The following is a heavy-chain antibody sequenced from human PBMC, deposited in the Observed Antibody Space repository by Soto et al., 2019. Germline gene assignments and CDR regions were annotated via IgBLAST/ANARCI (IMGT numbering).Heavy chain of an antibody. CDR1: GFTFSTFG. J-gene: IGHJ6*02. Sequence: TGGSLRLSCAASGFTFSTFGMHWVRQAPGKGLEWVALIWFDGSNKNYVESVKGRFTISRDNSKNTLYLQMNSLQTEDTAVYYCTTGRPQAMGYGIDFWGQGTTVTVSS. CDR2: IWFDGSNK. V-gene: IGHV3-33*03. CDR3: TTGRPQAMGYGIDF.